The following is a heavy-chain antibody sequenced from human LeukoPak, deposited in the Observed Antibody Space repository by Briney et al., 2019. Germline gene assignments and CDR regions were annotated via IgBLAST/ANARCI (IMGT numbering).Heavy chain of an antibody. V-gene: IGHV4-4*02. CDR1: GGSISSSNW. CDR2: IYHSGNT. CDR3: ARFPLNNSWYFDN. Sequence: SETLSLTCAVSGGSISSSNWWSWVRQSPGKGLEWIGEIYHSGNTNYNPSLKSRVIISVDKSKNQFSLNLRSATAADTAVYYCARFPLNNSWYFDNWGQGTLVTVSS. D-gene: IGHD6-13*01. J-gene: IGHJ4*02.